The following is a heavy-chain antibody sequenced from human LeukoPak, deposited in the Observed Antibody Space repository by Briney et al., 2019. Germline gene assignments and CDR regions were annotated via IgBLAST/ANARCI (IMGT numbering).Heavy chain of an antibody. CDR3: ARDPIVVVITGGAFDI. J-gene: IGHJ3*02. CDR2: IYTSGST. CDR1: GGSISSGSYY. Sequence: SQTLSLTCTVSGGSISSGSYYWSWIRQPAGKGLEWIGRIYTSGSTNYNPSLKSRVTISVDTSKNQFSLKLSSVTAADPAVYYCARDPIVVVITGGAFDIWGQGTMVTVSS. D-gene: IGHD3-22*01. V-gene: IGHV4-61*02.